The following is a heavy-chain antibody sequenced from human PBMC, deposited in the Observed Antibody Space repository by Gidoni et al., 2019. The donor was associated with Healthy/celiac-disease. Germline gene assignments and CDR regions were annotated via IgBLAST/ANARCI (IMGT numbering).Heavy chain of an antibody. CDR1: GSTFSSYS. CDR2: ISSSSSTI. Sequence: EVQLVESGGGLVQPGGSLRLSCAASGSTFSSYSMNWVRQAPGKGLEWVSYISSSSSTIYYAESVKGRFTISRDNAKNSLYLQMNSLRDEDTAVYYCARGDSNYVWGSYQSYYYYGMDVWGQGTTVTVSS. V-gene: IGHV3-48*02. J-gene: IGHJ6*02. D-gene: IGHD3-16*02. CDR3: ARGDSNYVWGSYQSYYYYGMDV.